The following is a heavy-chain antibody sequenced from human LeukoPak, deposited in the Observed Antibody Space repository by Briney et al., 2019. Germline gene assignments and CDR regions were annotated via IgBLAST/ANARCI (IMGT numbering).Heavy chain of an antibody. J-gene: IGHJ4*02. CDR3: ATSSPNFGSGSYYQY. CDR2: IYSGGST. CDR1: GFSVSSNF. D-gene: IGHD3-10*01. V-gene: IGHV3-53*01. Sequence: PGGSLRLSCAASGFSVSSNFMSWVRQAPGKGLEWVSLIYSGGSTYYADSVKGRVTISRDKSKNTLYLQMNSLRAEDTAMYYCATSSPNFGSGSYYQYWGQGTLVTVSS.